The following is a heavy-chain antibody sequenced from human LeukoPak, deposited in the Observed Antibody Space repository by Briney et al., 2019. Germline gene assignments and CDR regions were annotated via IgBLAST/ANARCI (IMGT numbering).Heavy chain of an antibody. CDR1: GGSISSYY. V-gene: IGHV4-59*01. D-gene: IGHD5-24*01. J-gene: IGHJ3*02. CDR2: IYYSGST. CDR3: ARGLLDGYTHPAAFDI. Sequence: SETLSLTCTVSGGSISSYYWSWIRQPPGKGLEWIGYIYYSGSTNYNPSLKSRVTITVDTSKNQFSLKLSSVTAADTAVYYCARGLLDGYTHPAAFDIWGQGTMVTVSS.